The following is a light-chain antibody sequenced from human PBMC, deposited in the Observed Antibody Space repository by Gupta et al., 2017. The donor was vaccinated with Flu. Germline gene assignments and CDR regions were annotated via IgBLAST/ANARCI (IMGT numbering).Light chain of an antibody. Sequence: DIVLTQSAGTLSMALGERATLSCRASQSVSSSYLACYQQKPGQAHRLLIYGASSRATDIPERFSGSGSGTDFTLTISRVEAEDFTVYYCQRYDSPRTFGQGTKVEIK. J-gene: IGKJ1*01. CDR2: GAS. CDR1: QSVSSSY. CDR3: QRYDSPRT. V-gene: IGKV3-20*01.